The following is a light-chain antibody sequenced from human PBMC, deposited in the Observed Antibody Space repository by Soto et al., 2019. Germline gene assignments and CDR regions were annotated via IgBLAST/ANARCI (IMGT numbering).Light chain of an antibody. CDR3: QQYNSYSPWR. J-gene: IGKJ1*01. CDR2: KAS. Sequence: DIQMTQSPSTLSASVGDKVTITCRASQSISSWLAWYQQKPRKAPKLRTYKASSLESGVTSRFSGSGSGPEFTLTISSLQPEDFATYYCQQYNSYSPWRYGQGTKVEIK. CDR1: QSISSW. V-gene: IGKV1-5*03.